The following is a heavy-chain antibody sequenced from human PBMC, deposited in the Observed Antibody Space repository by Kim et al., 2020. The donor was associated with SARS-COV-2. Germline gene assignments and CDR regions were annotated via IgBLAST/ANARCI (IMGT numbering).Heavy chain of an antibody. CDR3: AGDASGNYYGDDAFDI. J-gene: IGHJ3*02. D-gene: IGHD3-10*01. CDR2: ISYDGWNK. CDR1: GFTSSRFA. V-gene: IGHV3-30*09. Sequence: GGSLRLSCAASGFTSSRFAMHWVRQAPGKGLEWVAFISYDGWNKYYADSVKGRFAVSRDNFKSMLLQIISPIAAETVVYFCAGDASGNYYGDDAFDI.